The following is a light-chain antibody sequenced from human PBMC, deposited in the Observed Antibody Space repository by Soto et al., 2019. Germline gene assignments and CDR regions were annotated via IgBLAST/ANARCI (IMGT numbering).Light chain of an antibody. CDR2: EVT. CDR3: SSYISGTTLV. CDR1: SSDVGDYKY. J-gene: IGLJ2*01. V-gene: IGLV2-14*01. Sequence: QSVLTQPASVSGSPGQSITISCTGTSSDVGDYKYVSWYQQHPGKAPKLMIYEVTNRPSGVSNRFSGSKSGYTASLTISGLQAEDEADYYCSSYISGTTLVFGGGTKPTVL.